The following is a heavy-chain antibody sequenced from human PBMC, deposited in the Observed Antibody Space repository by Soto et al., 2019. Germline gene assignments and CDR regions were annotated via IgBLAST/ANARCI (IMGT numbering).Heavy chain of an antibody. J-gene: IGHJ4*02. CDR2: ISRNSSKI. D-gene: IGHD3-9*01. CDR1: GFTFDDYA. Sequence: GGSLRLSCAASGFTFDDYAMHWVRQAPGMGLEWVSAISRNSSKIYYAGSVEGRFTISRDNAHNSLYLQMNSLRAEDTAVYYCARGNHYAILTGPDYWGQGTLVTVSS. CDR3: ARGNHYAILTGPDY. V-gene: IGHV3-21*01.